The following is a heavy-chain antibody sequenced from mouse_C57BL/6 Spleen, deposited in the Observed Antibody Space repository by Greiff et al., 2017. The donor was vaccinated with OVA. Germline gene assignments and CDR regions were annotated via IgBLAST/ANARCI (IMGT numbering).Heavy chain of an antibody. Sequence: VQLQQSGPELVKPGASVKISCKASGYAFSSSWMNWVKQRPGQGLEWIGRIYPGDGDTNYNGKFKGKATLTADKSSSTAYMQLSSLTSEDSAVYFCARSGGTDYFDYWGQGTTLTVSS. D-gene: IGHD4-1*01. CDR1: GYAFSSSW. V-gene: IGHV1-82*01. CDR2: IYPGDGDT. CDR3: ARSGGTDYFDY. J-gene: IGHJ2*01.